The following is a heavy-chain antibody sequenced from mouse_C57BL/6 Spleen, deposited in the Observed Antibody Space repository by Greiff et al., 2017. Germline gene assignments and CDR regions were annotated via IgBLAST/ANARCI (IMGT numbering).Heavy chain of an antibody. CDR2: ISSGSSTI. J-gene: IGHJ4*01. D-gene: IGHD2-4*01. V-gene: IGHV5-17*01. CDR1: GFTFSDYG. CDR3: VRYDSLDAMNY. Sequence: EVKLVESGGGLVKPGGSLKLSCAASGFTFSDYGMHWVRQAPEEGLEWVAYISSGSSTIYYADTVKGRYTISIDKAKNTLFLQMTSLRSEATAMYYCVRYDSLDAMNYWDQGTSDTVSS.